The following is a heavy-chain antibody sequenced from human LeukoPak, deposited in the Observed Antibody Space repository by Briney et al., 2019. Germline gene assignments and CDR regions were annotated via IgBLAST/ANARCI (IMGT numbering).Heavy chain of an antibody. D-gene: IGHD3-3*01. CDR1: GFTFSSYA. CDR3: AKDTYYDFWSGYSGVFDY. CDR2: ISGSGGST. V-gene: IGHV3-23*01. Sequence: GGSLRLSCAASGFTFSSYAMSWVRQAPGRGLEWVSAISGSGGSTYYADSVKGRFTISRDNSKNTLYLQMNSLRAEDTAVYYCAKDTYYDFWSGYSGVFDYWGQGTLVTVSS. J-gene: IGHJ4*02.